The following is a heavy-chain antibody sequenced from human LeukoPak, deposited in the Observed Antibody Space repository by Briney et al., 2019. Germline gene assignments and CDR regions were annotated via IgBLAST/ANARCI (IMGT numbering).Heavy chain of an antibody. D-gene: IGHD3-3*01. CDR2: TIPIFGTA. CDR3: ASPTKQPTFGVERTGLYY. V-gene: IGHV1-69*05. CDR1: GGTFSSYA. J-gene: IGHJ4*02. Sequence: SVKVSCKASGGTFSSYAISWVRQAPGQGLEWMGRTIPIFGTANYAQKFQGRVTITTDESTSTAYMELSSLRSEDTAVYYCASPTKQPTFGVERTGLYYWGQGTLVTVSS.